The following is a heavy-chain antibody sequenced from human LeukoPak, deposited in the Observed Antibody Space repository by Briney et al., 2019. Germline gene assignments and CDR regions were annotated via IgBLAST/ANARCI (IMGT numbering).Heavy chain of an antibody. V-gene: IGHV3-53*01. J-gene: IGHJ4*02. D-gene: IGHD6-13*01. Sequence: GGSLRLSCAASGFTVSSNYMSWVRQAPGKGLEWVSVIYSGGSTYYADSVKGRFTISRDNSKNTLYLQMNSLRAEDTAVYYCAGSSSSRYKAFDYWGQGTLVTVSS. CDR3: AGSSSSRYKAFDY. CDR1: GFTVSSNY. CDR2: IYSGGST.